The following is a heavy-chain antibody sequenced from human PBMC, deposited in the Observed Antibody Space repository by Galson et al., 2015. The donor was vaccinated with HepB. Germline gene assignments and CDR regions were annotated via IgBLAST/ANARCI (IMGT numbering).Heavy chain of an antibody. V-gene: IGHV1-3*01. CDR1: GYTFTSYA. Sequence: SVKVSCKASGYTFTSYAMHWVRQAPGQRLEWMGWINAGNGNTKYSQKFQGRVTITRDTSASTAYMELSSLRSEDTAVYYCARTSGGLESDFDYWGQGTLVTVSS. CDR3: ARTSGGLESDFDY. J-gene: IGHJ4*02. D-gene: IGHD5-24*01. CDR2: INAGNGNT.